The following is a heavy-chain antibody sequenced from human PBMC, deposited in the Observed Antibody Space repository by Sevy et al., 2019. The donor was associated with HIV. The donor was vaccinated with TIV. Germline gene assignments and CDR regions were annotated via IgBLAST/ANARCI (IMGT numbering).Heavy chain of an antibody. V-gene: IGHV3-72*01. J-gene: IGHJ4*02. D-gene: IGHD6-13*01. CDR3: ATHAGIAAAGRVFDY. CDR1: GFTFSDHY. CDR2: TRNKADSYTT. Sequence: GGSLRLSCAGSGFTFSDHYMEWVRQAPGKGLEWVGRTRNKADSYTTEYAASVKGRFNISRDDSKNSLYLQMNSLKTEDTAVYYWATHAGIAAAGRVFDYWGQGSLVTVSS.